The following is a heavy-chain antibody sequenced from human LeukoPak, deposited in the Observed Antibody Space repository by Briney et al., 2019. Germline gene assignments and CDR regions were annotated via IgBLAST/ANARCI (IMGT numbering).Heavy chain of an antibody. V-gene: IGHV3-21*01. D-gene: IGHD2-21*01. Sequence: GGSLRLSCASSGFTFSGYSMNWVRQAPGKGLEWVSSISSSSTYIYYADSVKGRFTISRDNAKNSLYLQMNSLRAEDTAVYYCARPARAYCGGDCPIDYWGQGTLVTLYS. J-gene: IGHJ4*02. CDR3: ARPARAYCGGDCPIDY. CDR2: ISSSSTYI. CDR1: GFTFSGYS.